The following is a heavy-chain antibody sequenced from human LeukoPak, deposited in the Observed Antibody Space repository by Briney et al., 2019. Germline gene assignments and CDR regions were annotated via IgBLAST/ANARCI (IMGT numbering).Heavy chain of an antibody. Sequence: ASVKVSCKASGGTLNSYVISWVRQAPGQGPEWMGVISPSGGSTIYAQKFKGRVTLTRGMSTSTDYLELSSLRSEDTAVYYCARDNSVRDEAWWFNPWGQGTLVTVSS. CDR2: ISPSGGST. CDR1: GGTLNSYV. J-gene: IGHJ5*02. V-gene: IGHV1-46*02. D-gene: IGHD5-24*01. CDR3: ARDNSVRDEAWWFNP.